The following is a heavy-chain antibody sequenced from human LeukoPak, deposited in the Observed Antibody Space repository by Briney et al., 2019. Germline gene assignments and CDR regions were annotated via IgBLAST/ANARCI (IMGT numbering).Heavy chain of an antibody. D-gene: IGHD3-10*01. CDR2: IIPIFGTA. V-gene: IGHV1-69*13. CDR3: ARDDLPYGSGSYYDY. J-gene: IGHJ4*02. Sequence: ASVKVSCKASGGTFSSYAISWVRQAPGQGLEWMGGIIPIFGTANYAQKFQGRVTITADESTSIAYMELSSLRSEDTAVYYCARDDLPYGSGSYYDYWGQGTLVTVSS. CDR1: GGTFSSYA.